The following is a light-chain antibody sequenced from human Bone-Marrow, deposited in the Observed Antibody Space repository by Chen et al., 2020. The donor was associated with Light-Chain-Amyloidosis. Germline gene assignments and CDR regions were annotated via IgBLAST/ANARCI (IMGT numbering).Light chain of an antibody. CDR3: QSADSSGTYEVI. CDR2: RDT. Sequence: SYELTQPPSVSVSPGQTARITCSGDDLPTKYAYWYQQKPGQAPVLVIHRDTERPSGISERFSGTSAGTTATLTISGVQAEAEADYRCQSADSSGTYEVIFGGGTKLTVL. CDR1: DLPTKY. V-gene: IGLV3-25*03. J-gene: IGLJ2*01.